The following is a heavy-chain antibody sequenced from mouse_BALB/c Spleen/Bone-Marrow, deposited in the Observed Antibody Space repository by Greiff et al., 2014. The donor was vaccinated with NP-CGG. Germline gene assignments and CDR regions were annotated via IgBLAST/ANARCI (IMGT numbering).Heavy chain of an antibody. CDR2: INPSNGRT. Sequence: VQLEESGAELVKPGASVKLSCKASGYTFTSYWMHWVKQRPGQGLEWIGEINPSNGRTNYNEKFKTKATLTVDKSSSTAYMQLSRLTTEDSAVYYCARKGADYEDYWGQGTTLTVSS. CDR3: ARKGADYEDY. J-gene: IGHJ2*01. CDR1: GYTFTSYW. D-gene: IGHD2-4*01. V-gene: IGHV1S81*02.